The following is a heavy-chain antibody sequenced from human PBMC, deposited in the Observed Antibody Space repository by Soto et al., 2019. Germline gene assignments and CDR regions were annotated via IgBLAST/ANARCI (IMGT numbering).Heavy chain of an antibody. CDR3: ASNGCSSTSCYTDLRSYYYGMDV. Sequence: SVKVSCKASGGTFSSYAISWVRQAPGQGLEWMGGIIPIFGTANYAQKFQGRVTITADESTSTAYMELSSLRSEDTAVYYCASNGCSSTSCYTDLRSYYYGMDVWGQGTTVTVS. D-gene: IGHD2-2*02. CDR2: IIPIFGTA. CDR1: GGTFSSYA. J-gene: IGHJ6*02. V-gene: IGHV1-69*13.